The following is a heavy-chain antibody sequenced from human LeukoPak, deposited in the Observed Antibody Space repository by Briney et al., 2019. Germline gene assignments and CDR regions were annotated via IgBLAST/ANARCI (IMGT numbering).Heavy chain of an antibody. V-gene: IGHV3-48*03. D-gene: IGHD3-10*01. Sequence: PGGSLRLSCAVSGLTFSNFKMNWVRQAPGKGLEWVSYISDSGRSTFYADSVKGRFTISRDNAKKSLYLQMNSLRAEDTAVYYCGRVGAYYGSGSYSDYWGQGTLVTVSS. J-gene: IGHJ4*02. CDR3: GRVGAYYGSGSYSDY. CDR2: ISDSGRST. CDR1: GLTFSNFK.